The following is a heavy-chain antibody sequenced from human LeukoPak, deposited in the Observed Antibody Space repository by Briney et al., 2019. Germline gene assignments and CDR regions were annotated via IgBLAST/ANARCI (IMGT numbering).Heavy chain of an antibody. V-gene: IGHV3-30*04. D-gene: IGHD3-10*01. CDR2: ISYDGSNK. CDR3: AREDYGSGSYSD. J-gene: IGHJ4*02. Sequence: QPGRSLRLSCAASGFTFSSYAKHWVRQAPGKGLEWVAVISYDGSNKYYADSVKGRFTISRDNPKNTLYLQMNSLRAEDTAVYYCAREDYGSGSYSDWGQGTLVTVSS. CDR1: GFTFSSYA.